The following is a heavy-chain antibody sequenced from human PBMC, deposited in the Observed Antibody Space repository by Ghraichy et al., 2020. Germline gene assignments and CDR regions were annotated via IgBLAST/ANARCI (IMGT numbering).Heavy chain of an antibody. CDR1: GFTFSSYW. CDR2: ISSSSSTI. D-gene: IGHD3-22*01. Sequence: GESLNISCAASGFTFSSYWMTWVRQAPGKGLEWVSYISSSSSTIYYADSVRGRFTISRDNAKKSLYLQMNSLRDEDTAVYYCARSYYYDSSAIEKMDIDYWGQGTLVSVSS. V-gene: IGHV3-48*02. J-gene: IGHJ4*02. CDR3: ARSYYYDSSAIEKMDIDY.